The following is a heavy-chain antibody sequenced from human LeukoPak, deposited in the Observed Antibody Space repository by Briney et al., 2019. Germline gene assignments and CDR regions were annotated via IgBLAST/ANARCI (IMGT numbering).Heavy chain of an antibody. J-gene: IGHJ4*02. V-gene: IGHV4-4*07. CDR2: IYTSGST. CDR3: AREDYSSGWYADY. D-gene: IGHD6-19*01. Sequence: PSETLSLTCTVSGGSIRSYYWSWIRQPAGKGLEWIGRIYTSGSTNYNPSLKSRVTMSVDTSKNQFSLKLSSVTAADTAVYYCAREDYSSGWYADYWGQGTLVTVSS. CDR1: GGSIRSYY.